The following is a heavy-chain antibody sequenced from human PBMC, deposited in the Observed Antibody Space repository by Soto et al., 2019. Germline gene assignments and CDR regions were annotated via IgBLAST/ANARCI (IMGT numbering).Heavy chain of an antibody. CDR1: GGSISSSSYY. CDR2: VYYSGST. V-gene: IGHV4-39*01. D-gene: IGHD3-3*01. CDR3: ARQRRDFWSGYPNWFDP. Sequence: SETLSLTCTVSGGSISSSSYYWGWIRQPPGKGLEWIGSVYYSGSTYYNPSLKSRVTISVDTSKNQFSLKRSSVTAADTAVYYCARQRRDFWSGYPNWFDPWGQGTLVTVSS. J-gene: IGHJ5*02.